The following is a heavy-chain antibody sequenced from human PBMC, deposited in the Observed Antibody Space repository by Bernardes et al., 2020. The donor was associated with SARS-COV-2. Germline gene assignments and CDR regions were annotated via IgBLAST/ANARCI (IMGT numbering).Heavy chain of an antibody. D-gene: IGHD4-17*01. CDR3: ARDLYGDYTFDY. CDR2: ISYSSRTI. V-gene: IGHV3-48*04. CDR1: GFTFRIYT. Sequence: GGSLLPSCAASGFTFRIYTLNWVRQAPGPGLEWVSYISYSSRTIYYADSVKGRFTISRDNAKNSLYLQMNSLRAEDTAVYYCARDLYGDYTFDYWGQGTLVTVSA. J-gene: IGHJ4*02.